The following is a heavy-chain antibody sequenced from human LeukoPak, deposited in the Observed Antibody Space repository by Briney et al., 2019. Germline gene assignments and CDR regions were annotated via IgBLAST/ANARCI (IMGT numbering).Heavy chain of an antibody. V-gene: IGHV4-30-2*01. Sequence: PSQTLSLTCAVSGGSISSGGYSWSWIRQPPGKGLEWIGYIYQSEDTYYNPSLKSRVTISVVRSKNQFSLKVSSVTAADTAVYYCARVDQLAFDQWGQGTLVTVSS. CDR3: ARVDQLAFDQ. CDR1: GGSISSGGYS. J-gene: IGHJ4*02. D-gene: IGHD2-2*01. CDR2: IYQSEDT.